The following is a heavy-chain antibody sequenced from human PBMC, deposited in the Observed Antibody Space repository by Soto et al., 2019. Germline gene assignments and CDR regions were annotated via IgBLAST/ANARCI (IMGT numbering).Heavy chain of an antibody. CDR2: INWSGDST. CDR3: ARLTDYYDSEES. V-gene: IGHV3-20*04. D-gene: IGHD3-22*01. CDR1: GFTFEDCG. Sequence: PGVSLRLSCAISGFTFEDCGMSWVRQVPGQGLEWVSVINWSGDSTGYADSVKGRFTISRDSSKSTLYLQMNSLRAEDTAVYYCARLTDYYDSEESWGQGTLVTVSS. J-gene: IGHJ5*02.